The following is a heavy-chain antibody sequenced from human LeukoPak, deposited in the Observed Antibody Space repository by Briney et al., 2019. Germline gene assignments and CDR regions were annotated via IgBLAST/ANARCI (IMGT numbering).Heavy chain of an antibody. Sequence: GGSLRLSCAAAGFTFSDYAMSWVRQAPGKGLEWVSGITGSSDSTYYADSVQGRFTISRDNSKNTLSLQMNSLTGEDTAVYYCAKPNYYDRGGYLFDYWGQGTLVTVSS. CDR3: AKPNYYDRGGYLFDY. D-gene: IGHD3-22*01. V-gene: IGHV3-23*01. CDR2: ITGSSDST. J-gene: IGHJ4*02. CDR1: GFTFSDYA.